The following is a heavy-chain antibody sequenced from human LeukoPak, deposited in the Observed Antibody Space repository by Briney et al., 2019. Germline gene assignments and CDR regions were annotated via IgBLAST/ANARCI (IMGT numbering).Heavy chain of an antibody. CDR1: GFIFNTAW. CDR2: NKSKSDCGTA. J-gene: IGHJ4*02. CDR3: TTGSMFGVVTHAEDY. V-gene: IGHV3-15*01. Sequence: GRSLRLSCAASGFIFNTAWLSWFSQAPAKGLVRVGRNKSKSDCGTAEYTAHVRGRFIISRDDSRNTKYMQMRSLRTEDTAVYYCTTGSMFGVVTHAEDYWGQGTLVTVSS. D-gene: IGHD3-3*01.